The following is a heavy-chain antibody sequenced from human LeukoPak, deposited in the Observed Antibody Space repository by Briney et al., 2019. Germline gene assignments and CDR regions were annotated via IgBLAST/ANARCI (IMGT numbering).Heavy chain of an antibody. V-gene: IGHV3-23*01. CDR1: GSTFSSYA. D-gene: IGHD6-13*01. CDR2: ISGSGGST. Sequence: GGSLRLSCAASGSTFSSYAMSWVRQAPGKGLEWVSAISGSGGSTYYADSVKGRFTISRDNSKNTLYLQMNSLRAEDTAVYYCANQGYSSSWSTAWDYWGQGTLVTVSS. J-gene: IGHJ4*02. CDR3: ANQGYSSSWSTAWDY.